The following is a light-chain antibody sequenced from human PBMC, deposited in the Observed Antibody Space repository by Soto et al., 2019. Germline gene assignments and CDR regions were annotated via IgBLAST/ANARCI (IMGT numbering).Light chain of an antibody. CDR2: NVT. CDR1: SSDIGGYNY. J-gene: IGLJ1*01. V-gene: IGLV2-14*03. Sequence: QSALTQPASVSGSPGQSITISCTGTSSDIGGYNYVSWYQHHPANAPKLMISNVTHRPAGVSNRFSGSKSGNTASLTVSGLQAEDEADYYCSSYKTNTTFVFGTGTKLTVL. CDR3: SSYKTNTTFV.